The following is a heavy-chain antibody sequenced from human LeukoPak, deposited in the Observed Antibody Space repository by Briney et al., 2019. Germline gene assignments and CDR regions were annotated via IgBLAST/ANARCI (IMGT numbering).Heavy chain of an antibody. V-gene: IGHV3-74*01. J-gene: IGHJ4*02. Sequence: QTGGSLRLSCAASGFPFRSHWMHWVRQVPGKGLMWGSHISTDGTTTNYADSVKGRFTISRDNARDTLYLQLNSLRAEDTAIYYCARSLGYSSGAWGQGTLVTVSS. CDR1: GFPFRSHW. CDR2: ISTDGTTT. D-gene: IGHD2-15*01. CDR3: ARSLGYSSGA.